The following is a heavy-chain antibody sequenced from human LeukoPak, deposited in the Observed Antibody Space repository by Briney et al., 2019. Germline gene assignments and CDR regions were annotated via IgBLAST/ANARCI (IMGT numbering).Heavy chain of an antibody. CDR1: GFTFSDYY. CDR2: ISSSSSYI. CDR3: ASPVIVTKRNYYYGMDV. V-gene: IGHV3-11*06. J-gene: IGHJ6*04. Sequence: PGGSLRLSCAASGFTFSDYYMSWIRQAPGKGLEWVSSISSSSSYIYYADSVKGRFTISRDNAKNSLYLQMNSLRAEDTAVYYCASPVIVTKRNYYYGMDVWGKGTTVTVSS. D-gene: IGHD2-15*01.